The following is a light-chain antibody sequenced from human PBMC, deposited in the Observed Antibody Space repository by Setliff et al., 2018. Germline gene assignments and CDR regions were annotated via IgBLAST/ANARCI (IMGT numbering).Light chain of an antibody. CDR3: SSFAGNYTVI. CDR2: DVS. Sequence: QSVLTQPRSVYGSPGQSVTVSCTGTSSDVGGYKFVSWYQQYPGKVPRLMIYDVSKRPLGVPDRFSGSKSANTASLTISGLQTEDEADYYCSSFAGNYTVIFGGGTKVTVL. V-gene: IGLV2-11*01. CDR1: SSDVGGYKF. J-gene: IGLJ2*01.